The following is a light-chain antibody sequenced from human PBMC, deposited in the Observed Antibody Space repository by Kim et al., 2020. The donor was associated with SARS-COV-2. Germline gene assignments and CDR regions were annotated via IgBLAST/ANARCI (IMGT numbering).Light chain of an antibody. V-gene: IGKV5-2*01. Sequence: ATPGDKGNISCKASQDIDDDMNWYQQKPGEAAIFFIQEATALVPGISPRFSGSGYGTDFTITIKNIQSEDGAYYSRLRHDNFPLYTFGQGTKLEI. CDR1: QDIDDD. CDR3: LRHDNFPLYT. CDR2: EAT. J-gene: IGKJ2*01.